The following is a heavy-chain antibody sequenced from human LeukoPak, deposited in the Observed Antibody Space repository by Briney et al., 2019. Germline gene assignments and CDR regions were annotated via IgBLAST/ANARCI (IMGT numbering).Heavy chain of an antibody. Sequence: SETLSLTCTVSGGSISSYYWSWIRQPAGKGLEWIGRIYTSGSTNYNPSLKSRVTMSVDTSKNQFSLKLSSVTAADTAVYYCARGALYDSSGCYVDAFDIWGQGTMVTVSS. CDR1: GGSISSYY. J-gene: IGHJ3*02. CDR3: ARGALYDSSGCYVDAFDI. CDR2: IYTSGST. D-gene: IGHD3-22*01. V-gene: IGHV4-4*07.